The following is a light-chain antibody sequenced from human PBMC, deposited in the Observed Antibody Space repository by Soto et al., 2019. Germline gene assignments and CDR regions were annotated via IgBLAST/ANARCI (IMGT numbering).Light chain of an antibody. CDR1: QSVSSSY. V-gene: IGKV3D-20*02. Sequence: EIVLTQSPGTLSLSPGERATLSCRASQSVSSSYLAWYQQKPGQAPRLLIYGASSRATGIPDRFSGSGSGTDFTLTISRLEPEDFAVYYCQQRSNWLTFGGGTKVDIK. CDR2: GAS. CDR3: QQRSNWLT. J-gene: IGKJ4*01.